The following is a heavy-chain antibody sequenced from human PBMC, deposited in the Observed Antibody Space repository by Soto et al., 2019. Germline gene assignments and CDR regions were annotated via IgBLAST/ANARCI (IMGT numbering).Heavy chain of an antibody. J-gene: IGHJ6*02. CDR1: GFTFSSYG. D-gene: IGHD3-16*02. CDR2: ISYDGSNK. V-gene: IGHV3-30*18. Sequence: GGSLRLSCAASGFTFSSYGMHWVRQAPGKGLEWVAVISYDGSNKYYADSVKGRFTISRDNSKNTLYLQMNSLRAEDTAVYYCAKDIGSPSYPPYYYYYYGMDVWGQGTTVTVSS. CDR3: AKDIGSPSYPPYYYYYYGMDV.